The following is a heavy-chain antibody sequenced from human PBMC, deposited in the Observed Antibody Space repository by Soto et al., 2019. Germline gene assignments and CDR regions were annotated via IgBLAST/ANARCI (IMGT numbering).Heavy chain of an antibody. CDR3: ARGGQQLVHYYYYYGMDV. V-gene: IGHV6-1*01. D-gene: IGHD6-13*01. J-gene: IGHJ6*02. Sequence: SQTLSLTCAISGDSVSSNSAAWNWIRQSPSRGLEWLGRTYYRSKWYNDYAVSVKSRITINPDTSKNQFSLQLNSVTPEDTAVYYCARGGQQLVHYYYYYGMDVWGQGTTVTVSS. CDR1: GDSVSSNSAA. CDR2: TYYRSKWYN.